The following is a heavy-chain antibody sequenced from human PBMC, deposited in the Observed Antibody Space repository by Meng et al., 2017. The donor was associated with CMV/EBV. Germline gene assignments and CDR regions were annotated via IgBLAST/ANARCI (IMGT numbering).Heavy chain of an antibody. CDR2: ISYDGSNK. CDR3: ARDRSSYYYYYGMDV. CDR1: GFTFSSYA. Sequence: GGPLRLSCAASGFTFSSYAMHWVRQAPGKGLEWVAVISYDGSNKYYADSVKGRFTISRDNSKNTLYLQMNSLRAEDTAVYYCARDRSSYYYYYGMDVWGQGTTVTVSS. D-gene: IGHD5-18*01. V-gene: IGHV3-30*04. J-gene: IGHJ6*02.